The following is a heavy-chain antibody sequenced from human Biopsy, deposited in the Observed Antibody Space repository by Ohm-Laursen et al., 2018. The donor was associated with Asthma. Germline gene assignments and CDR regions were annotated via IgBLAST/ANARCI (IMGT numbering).Heavy chain of an antibody. CDR1: GFTFNSYW. D-gene: IGHD4-17*01. CDR3: AKGHGDYVFPYFQH. CDR2: ISYDGSDK. J-gene: IGHJ1*01. V-gene: IGHV3-30*18. Sequence: SLRLSCSASGFTFNSYWMSWVRQAPGKGLEWVAVISYDGSDKYYADSVKGRFTISRDNSKNTLYLQMNSLRAEDTAVYYCAKGHGDYVFPYFQHWGQGTLVTVSS.